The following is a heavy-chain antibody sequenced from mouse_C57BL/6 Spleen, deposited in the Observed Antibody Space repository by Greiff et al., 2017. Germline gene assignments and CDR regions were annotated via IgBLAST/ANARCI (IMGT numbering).Heavy chain of an antibody. CDR2: IDPSDSYT. D-gene: IGHD4-1*02. Sequence: QVQLQQPGAELVRPGTSVKLSCKASGYTFTSYWMHWVKQRPGQGLEWIGVIDPSDSYTNYNQKFKGKATLTVDASSSTAYMQLSSLTSEDSAVYYCAREGSTGTAFDYWGQGTTLTVSS. J-gene: IGHJ2*01. V-gene: IGHV1-59*01. CDR3: AREGSTGTAFDY. CDR1: GYTFTSYW.